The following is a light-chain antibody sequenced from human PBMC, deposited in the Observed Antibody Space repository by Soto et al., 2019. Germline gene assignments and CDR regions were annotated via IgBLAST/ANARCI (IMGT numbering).Light chain of an antibody. Sequence: SYELTQSPSVSASPGQTARITCSGEALPRQCVYWYQLRPGRARMLVISKDSERPSRITERCSGYSSGTTATLTISGVQAEDEADSYCQSADSRGTYSVIFGGGTKLTVL. CDR3: QSADSRGTYSVI. CDR1: ALPRQC. CDR2: KDS. V-gene: IGLV3-25*03. J-gene: IGLJ2*01.